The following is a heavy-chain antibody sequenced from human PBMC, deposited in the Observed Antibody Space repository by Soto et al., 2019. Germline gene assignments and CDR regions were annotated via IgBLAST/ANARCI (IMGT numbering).Heavy chain of an antibody. CDR2: ISYDGSNK. Sequence: QVQLVESGGGVVQPGRSLRLSCAASGFTFNNYAMHWVRQAPGKGLEWVALISYDGSNKYYADSVKGRFTISRDNSKNTLYLQMNSLIAVDTTVYYCARDPLLGTAMVLWYFDLWGRGTLVTVSS. CDR1: GFTFNNYA. V-gene: IGHV3-30-3*01. J-gene: IGHJ2*01. CDR3: ARDPLLGTAMVLWYFDL. D-gene: IGHD5-18*01.